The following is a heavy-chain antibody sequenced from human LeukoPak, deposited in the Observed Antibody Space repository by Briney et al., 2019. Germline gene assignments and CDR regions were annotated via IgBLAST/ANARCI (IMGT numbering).Heavy chain of an antibody. CDR1: GYTLTGYY. CDR2: INPNSGGT. J-gene: IGHJ4*02. V-gene: IGHV1-2*02. Sequence: ASVKVSCKASGYTLTGYYMHWVRQAPGQGLEWMGWINPNSGGTNYAQKFQGRVTMTRDTSISTAYMELSRLRSDDTAVYYCARGRLHCSSTSCYTTDIDYWGQGTLVTVSS. D-gene: IGHD2-2*02. CDR3: ARGRLHCSSTSCYTTDIDY.